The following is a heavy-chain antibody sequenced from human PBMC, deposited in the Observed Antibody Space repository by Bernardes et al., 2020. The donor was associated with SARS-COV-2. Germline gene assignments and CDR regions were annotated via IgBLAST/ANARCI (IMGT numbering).Heavy chain of an antibody. D-gene: IGHD2-21*02. CDR2: IYASGNS. Sequence: SETLSLTCAVSGASISNNNYYWGWIRQPPGKGLEWIGSIYASGNSYYNPSLKSRVRGSVDTSKNQFSLRLSFVTAADTAVYYCAGSSCGIDCYIGGLRSWDYGMDVWSHGTTVTVSS. J-gene: IGHJ6*02. CDR3: AGSSCGIDCYIGGLRSWDYGMDV. V-gene: IGHV4-39*01. CDR1: GASISNNNYY.